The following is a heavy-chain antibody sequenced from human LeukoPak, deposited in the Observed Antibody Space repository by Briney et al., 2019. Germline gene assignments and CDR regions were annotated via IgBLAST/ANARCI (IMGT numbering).Heavy chain of an antibody. D-gene: IGHD2-2*01. CDR2: ISYDGSNK. Sequence: PWGSLRLSCAASGFTFSSYGMHWVRKAPGKGLEWVAVISYDGSNKYYAASVKGRCTISRDNSKNTLYLQMNSLRGEDTAVYYCAKDRDVVVPAALFDYWGQGTLVTVSS. J-gene: IGHJ4*02. V-gene: IGHV3-30*18. CDR1: GFTFSSYG. CDR3: AKDRDVVVPAALFDY.